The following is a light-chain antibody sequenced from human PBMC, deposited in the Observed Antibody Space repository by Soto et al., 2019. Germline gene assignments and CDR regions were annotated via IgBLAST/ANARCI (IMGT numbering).Light chain of an antibody. CDR3: AAWDDSLNAPV. Sequence: QSVLTQPPSASGTPGQRVTISCSGSSSNIGSNTVNWYQQLPGTAPKLLIFSLNQRPSGVPDRFSGSRSGTSASLAISGLQSEDEADYYCAAWDDSLNAPVFGTGTKVTVL. CDR1: SSNIGSNT. V-gene: IGLV1-44*01. CDR2: SLN. J-gene: IGLJ1*01.